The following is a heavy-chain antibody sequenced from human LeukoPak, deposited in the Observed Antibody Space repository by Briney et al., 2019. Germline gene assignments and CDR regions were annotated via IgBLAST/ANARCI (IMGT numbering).Heavy chain of an antibody. J-gene: IGHJ4*02. V-gene: IGHV1-18*01. D-gene: IGHD2-2*01. CDR3: ARGEILGYCSSTSCLFDY. Sequence: ASVKVSCKASGYTFTSYGISWVRQAPGQGLEWMGWISAYNGNKNYAQKLQGRVTMTTDTSTSTAYMELRSLRSDDTAVYYCARGEILGYCSSTSCLFDYWGQGTLVTVSS. CDR1: GYTFTSYG. CDR2: ISAYNGNK.